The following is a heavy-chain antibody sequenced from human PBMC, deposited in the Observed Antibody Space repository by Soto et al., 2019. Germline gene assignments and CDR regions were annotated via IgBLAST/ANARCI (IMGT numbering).Heavy chain of an antibody. V-gene: IGHV3-48*01. J-gene: IGHJ5*02. D-gene: IGHD3-10*01. Sequence: EVQLVESGGGLVQPGGSLRLSCAASGFTFSSYSMNWVRQAPGKGLEWVSYISSSSSTIYYADSVKGRFTISRDNAKNSLYLQMNSLRAEDTAVYYCTLWFGVLPGGRWFDPWGQGTLVTVSS. CDR1: GFTFSSYS. CDR2: ISSSSSTI. CDR3: TLWFGVLPGGRWFDP.